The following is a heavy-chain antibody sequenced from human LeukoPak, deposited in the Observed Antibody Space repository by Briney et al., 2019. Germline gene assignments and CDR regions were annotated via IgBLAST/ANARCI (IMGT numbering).Heavy chain of an antibody. Sequence: PGGSLRLSCAASGFTFSSYAMHWVRQAPGKGLEWVAVISYDGSNKYYADSVKGRFTISRDNSKNTLYLQMNSLRAEDTAVYYCARDRPYGSSSWYLNYYYYGMDVWGQGTTVTVSS. CDR2: ISYDGSNK. J-gene: IGHJ6*02. CDR3: ARDRPYGSSSWYLNYYYYGMDV. D-gene: IGHD6-13*01. V-gene: IGHV3-30-3*01. CDR1: GFTFSSYA.